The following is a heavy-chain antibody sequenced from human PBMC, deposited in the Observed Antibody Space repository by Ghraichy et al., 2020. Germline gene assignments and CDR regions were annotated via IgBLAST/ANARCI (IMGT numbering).Heavy chain of an antibody. V-gene: IGHV4-59*01. CDR2: IYYSGST. J-gene: IGHJ4*02. D-gene: IGHD6-19*01. CDR3: ARLAVAGLPDY. CDR1: GGSISSYY. Sequence: SETLSLTCTVSGGSISSYYWSWIRQPPGKGLEWIGYIYYSGSTNYNPSLKSRVTISVDTSKNQFSLKLSSVTAADTAVYYCARLAVAGLPDYWGQGTLVTVSS.